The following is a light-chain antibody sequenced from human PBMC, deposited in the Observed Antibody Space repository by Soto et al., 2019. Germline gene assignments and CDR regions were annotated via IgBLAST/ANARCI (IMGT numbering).Light chain of an antibody. CDR1: QGIVNY. Sequence: DIPLTQSPSFLSASVGDRVNITCRASQGIVNYLAWYQQKPGKAPKLLIYAASTLQSGVPSRFSGSGSGTEFTLTISSLQPEDFATFYCQQLNTYPPTFGPGTRVDI. V-gene: IGKV1-9*01. CDR2: AAS. CDR3: QQLNTYPPT. J-gene: IGKJ3*01.